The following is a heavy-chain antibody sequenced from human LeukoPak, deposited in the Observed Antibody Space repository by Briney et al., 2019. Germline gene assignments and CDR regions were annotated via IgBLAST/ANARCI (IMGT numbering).Heavy chain of an antibody. Sequence: ASVKVSCKASGGTFSSYAISWVRQAPGQGLEWMGGIIPIFGTANYAQKFQGRVTITADESTSTAYMELSSLRSEDTAVYYCARDYGSGTLFDYLGQGTLVTVSS. CDR3: ARDYGSGTLFDY. CDR2: IIPIFGTA. J-gene: IGHJ4*02. V-gene: IGHV1-69*13. D-gene: IGHD3-10*01. CDR1: GGTFSSYA.